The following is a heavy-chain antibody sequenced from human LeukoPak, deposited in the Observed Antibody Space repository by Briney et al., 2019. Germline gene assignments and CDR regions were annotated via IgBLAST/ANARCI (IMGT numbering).Heavy chain of an antibody. CDR3: AKENEYSGSYPDY. J-gene: IGHJ4*02. CDR1: GFTFSSYS. D-gene: IGHD1-26*01. V-gene: IGHV3-23*01. CDR2: ISGTGVST. Sequence: GGSLRLSCAASGFTFSSYSMNWVRQAPGKGLEWVSAISGTGVSTYYADSVKGRLTISRDNSKNTLYLQMNSLRAEDTAVYYCAKENEYSGSYPDYWGQGALVTVSS.